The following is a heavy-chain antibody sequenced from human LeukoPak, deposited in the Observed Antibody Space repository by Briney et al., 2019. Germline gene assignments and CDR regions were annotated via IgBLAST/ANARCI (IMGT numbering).Heavy chain of an antibody. CDR2: MNPNSGNT. CDR1: GYTFTSYD. Sequence: GASVKVSCKTSGYTFTSYDINWVRQATGQGLEWMGWMNPNSGNTGYAQKFQGRVTMTRNTSTSTAYMELRSLRSDDTAVYYCARMHYYDSGTINWFDPWGQGTLVTVSS. D-gene: IGHD3-10*01. CDR3: ARMHYYDSGTINWFDP. V-gene: IGHV1-8*01. J-gene: IGHJ5*02.